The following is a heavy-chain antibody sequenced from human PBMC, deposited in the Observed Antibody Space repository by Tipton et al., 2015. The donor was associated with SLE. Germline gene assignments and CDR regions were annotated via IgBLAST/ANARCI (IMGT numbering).Heavy chain of an antibody. J-gene: IGHJ6*03. CDR2: MNTDGTFT. V-gene: IGHV3-74*01. CDR3: ARETTVYYFIDV. CDR1: GFTFDRHW. Sequence: SLRLSCAASGFTFDRHWMHWVRQAPGKGLVWVSRMNTDGTFTSYVDSVKGRFTISRDNAKNTLCLQMKRLGAEDTALYYCARETTVYYFIDVWGKGTPVTISS. D-gene: IGHD4-11*01.